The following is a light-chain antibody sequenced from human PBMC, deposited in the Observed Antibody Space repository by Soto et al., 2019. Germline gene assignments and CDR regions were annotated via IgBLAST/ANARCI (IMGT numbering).Light chain of an antibody. V-gene: IGLV1-40*01. J-gene: IGLJ2*01. CDR3: QSYDSRLSGSRV. Sequence: QSVLTQPPSVSGAPGQRVTISCTGSSSNIGAGYDVHWYQQLPGTAPKLLIYGNTNRPSGVPDRFSGSQSGTSASLAITGLQAEDEADYYCQSYDSRLSGSRVFGGGTQLTVL. CDR1: SSNIGAGYD. CDR2: GNT.